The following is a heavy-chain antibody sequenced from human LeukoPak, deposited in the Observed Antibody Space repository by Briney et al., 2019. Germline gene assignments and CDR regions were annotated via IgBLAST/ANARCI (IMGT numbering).Heavy chain of an antibody. V-gene: IGHV3-9*01. CDR2: ISWNSGSI. Sequence: PGRSLRLSCAASGFTFDDYAMHWVRQAPGKGLEWVSGISWNSGSIGYADSVKGRFTISRDNAKNSLYLQMNSLRAEDTALYYCAKDAGGGYYDSSGYLDAFDIWGQGIMVSVSS. D-gene: IGHD3-22*01. CDR3: AKDAGGGYYDSSGYLDAFDI. J-gene: IGHJ3*02. CDR1: GFTFDDYA.